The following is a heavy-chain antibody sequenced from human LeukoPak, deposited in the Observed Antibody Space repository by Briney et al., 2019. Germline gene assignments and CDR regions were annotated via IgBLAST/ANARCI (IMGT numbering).Heavy chain of an antibody. Sequence: GSLRLSCAASGFTLSNYWMSWVRQAPGKGLEWVANIKQDGSEKYYVDSVKGRFTISRDNAKNSLYLQMNSLRAEDTAVYYCARDGQQLVLSYYYYYYYMDVWGKGTTVTVSS. CDR2: IKQDGSEK. J-gene: IGHJ6*03. CDR1: GFTLSNYW. V-gene: IGHV3-7*01. D-gene: IGHD6-13*01. CDR3: ARDGQQLVLSYYYYYYYMDV.